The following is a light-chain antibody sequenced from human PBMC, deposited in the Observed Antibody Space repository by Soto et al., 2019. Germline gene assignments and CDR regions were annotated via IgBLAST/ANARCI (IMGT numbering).Light chain of an antibody. J-gene: IGLJ2*01. CDR3: SSYAGSNNWV. V-gene: IGLV2-8*01. CDR2: EVS. CDR1: SSDVGGYNY. Sequence: QSALTQPPSASGSPGQSVTISCTGTSSDVGGYNYVSWYQQHPGKAPKLMIYEVSKRPSGVPDRFSGSKSGNTASLTVSGLQAGDEADYYCSSYAGSNNWVFGGGTKVTVL.